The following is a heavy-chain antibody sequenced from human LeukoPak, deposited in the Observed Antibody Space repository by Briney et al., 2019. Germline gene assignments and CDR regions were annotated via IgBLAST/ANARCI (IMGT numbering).Heavy chain of an antibody. V-gene: IGHV3-7*01. D-gene: IGHD5-12*01. J-gene: IGHJ4*02. CDR3: ARDGGGRRLRYYFDY. CDR2: IGGDGRRK. Sequence: GGSLRLSCVASGLTFSSQWMTWVRQAPGKGLEWLANIGGDGRRKFYEDSVEGRFTISRDNAESSLYLQMNSLRAEDTAVYYCARDGGGRRLRYYFDYWGQGTLVTVSS. CDR1: GLTFSSQW.